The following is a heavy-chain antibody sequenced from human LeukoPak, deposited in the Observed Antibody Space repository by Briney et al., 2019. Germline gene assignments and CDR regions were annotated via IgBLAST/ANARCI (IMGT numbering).Heavy chain of an antibody. V-gene: IGHV1-2*02. CDR2: INPNSGGT. D-gene: IGHD3-10*01. J-gene: IGHJ4*02. Sequence: ASVKVSCKASGYTFTGYYMHWVRQAPGQGLEWMGWINPNSGGTNYAQKFQGRVTMTRDTSISTAYMELSRLRSDDTAVYCCARSRDLWFGESKHWGQGTLVTVSS. CDR1: GYTFTGYY. CDR3: ARSRDLWFGESKH.